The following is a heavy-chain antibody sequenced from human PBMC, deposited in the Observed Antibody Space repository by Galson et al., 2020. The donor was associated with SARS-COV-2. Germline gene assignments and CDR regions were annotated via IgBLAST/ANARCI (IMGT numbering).Heavy chain of an antibody. J-gene: IGHJ4*02. D-gene: IGHD4-17*01. V-gene: IGHV3-30-3*01. CDR2: ISYDGSNT. CDR1: GFTFSSYA. Sequence: GGSLRLSCAASGFTFSSYAMHWVRQAPGKGLEWVAVISYDGSNTYYADSVKGRFTISRDNSRNTLYLQMNSLRAEDTAVYYCARDPVYVYGDYGTGVYCDYWAREPWSPSPQ. CDR3: ARDPVYVYGDYGTGVYCDY.